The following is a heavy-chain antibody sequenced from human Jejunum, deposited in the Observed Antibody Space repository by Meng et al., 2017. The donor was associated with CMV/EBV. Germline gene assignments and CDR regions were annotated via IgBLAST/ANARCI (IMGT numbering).Heavy chain of an antibody. Sequence: QVQLVESGXGVVQPGTSLRLSCAASGFTFSTYAMHWVRQAPGKGLEWVAVISYDGNNKDYADSVKGRFTISRDNSKNTLYLQMNSLRAEDTAVYYCARDYIKFDYWGQGTLVTVSS. CDR2: ISYDGNNK. D-gene: IGHD1-14*01. CDR3: ARDYIKFDY. CDR1: GFTFSTYA. J-gene: IGHJ4*02. V-gene: IGHV3-30-3*01.